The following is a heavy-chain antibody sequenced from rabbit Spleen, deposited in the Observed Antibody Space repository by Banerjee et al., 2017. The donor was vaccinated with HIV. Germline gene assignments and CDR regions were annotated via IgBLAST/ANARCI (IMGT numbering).Heavy chain of an antibody. CDR1: GFSFSSGYY. CDR2: IYAGNSKT. V-gene: IGHV1S45*01. CDR3: ARETSSGWGVVSYYFNL. J-gene: IGHJ4*01. D-gene: IGHD4-1*01. Sequence: QEQLEESGGDLVKPEGSLTLTCTASGFSFSSGYYMCWVRQAPGKGLEWIACIYAGNSKTYYASWAKGRFTISKTSSTTVTLQMTSLTVADTATYFCARETSSGWGVVSYYFNLWGQGTLVTVS.